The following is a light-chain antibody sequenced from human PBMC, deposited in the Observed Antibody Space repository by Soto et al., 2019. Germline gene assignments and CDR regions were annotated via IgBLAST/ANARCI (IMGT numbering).Light chain of an antibody. V-gene: IGKV3-11*01. CDR1: QSVSSF. J-gene: IGKJ3*01. CDR2: DAS. CDR3: QHRSHWLGT. Sequence: EIVLTQSPATLSLSPGERATLSCRASQSVSSFLAWYQQKSGQTPRLLIYDASNRATGIPARFSCSGSGTDFTLTISSLEPEDFSVYFCQHRSHWLGTFGPGTKVDIK.